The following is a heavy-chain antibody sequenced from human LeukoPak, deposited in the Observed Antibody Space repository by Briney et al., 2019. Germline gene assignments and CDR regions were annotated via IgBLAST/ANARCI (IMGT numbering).Heavy chain of an antibody. CDR3: ARHSRSPPGDKWELSS. V-gene: IGHV5-51*01. D-gene: IGHD1-26*01. J-gene: IGHJ4*02. Sequence: GESLKISCKGSGYSFTSYWIGWVRQLPGKGLEWMGIIYPGDSDTGYSPSFQGQVTISADKSISTAYLQWSSLKASDTAMYYCARHSRSPPGDKWELSSCGQGTLVTVSS. CDR1: GYSFTSYW. CDR2: IYPGDSDT.